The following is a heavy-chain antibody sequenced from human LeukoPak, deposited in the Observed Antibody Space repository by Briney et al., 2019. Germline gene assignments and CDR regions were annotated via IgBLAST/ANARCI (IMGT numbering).Heavy chain of an antibody. CDR3: ARGVVYCSSTSCPVDY. CDR2: INHSGST. D-gene: IGHD2-2*01. V-gene: IGHV4-34*01. J-gene: IGHJ4*02. Sequence: SETLSLTCTVSGGSISSYYWSWIRQPPGKGLEWIGEINHSGSTNYNPSLKSRVTISVDTSKNQFSLKLSSVTAADTAVYYCARGVVYCSSTSCPVDYWGQGTLVTVSS. CDR1: GGSISSYY.